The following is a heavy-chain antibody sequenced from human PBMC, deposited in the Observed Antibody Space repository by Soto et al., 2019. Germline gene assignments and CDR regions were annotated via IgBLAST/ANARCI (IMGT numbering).Heavy chain of an antibody. CDR1: GGTFSSYA. J-gene: IGHJ3*02. CDR2: IIPIFGTA. V-gene: IGHV1-69*13. D-gene: IGHD6-6*01. CDR3: ARGQEQLVLGAFDI. Sequence: SVKVSCKASGGTFSSYAISWVRQAPGQGLEWMGGIIPIFGTANYAQKFQGRVTITADESTSTAYMELSSLRSEDTAVYYCARGQEQLVLGAFDIWGQGTMVTVSS.